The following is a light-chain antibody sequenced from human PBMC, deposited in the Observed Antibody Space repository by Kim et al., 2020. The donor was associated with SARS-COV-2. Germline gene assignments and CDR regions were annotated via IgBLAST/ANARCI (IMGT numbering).Light chain of an antibody. CDR3: HQYNDWPPGDT. J-gene: IGKJ2*01. V-gene: IGKV3-15*01. CDR2: GAS. CDR1: QSVSNN. Sequence: EIVMTQSPATLSVSPGERATLSCRASQSVSNNLAWYQHKPGQPPRLLIYGASTRATSVPARFSGSGSGTDFTLTVSSLQSEDFAVYYCHQYNDWPPGDTFGQGTTLEI.